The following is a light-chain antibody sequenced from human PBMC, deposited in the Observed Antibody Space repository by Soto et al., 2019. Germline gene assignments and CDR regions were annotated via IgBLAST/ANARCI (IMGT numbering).Light chain of an antibody. J-gene: IGKJ1*01. CDR1: QSLLHSNGYNY. CDR3: MQALQNPWT. Sequence: DIVMTQSPRSLPVTPGEPASISCSSIQSLLHSNGYNYLDWYLQKPGQSPQLLIYLGSNRASGVPERFSGSGSGTDFTLKISRVEAEDVGVYYCMQALQNPWTFGQGTKVDIK. V-gene: IGKV2-28*01. CDR2: LGS.